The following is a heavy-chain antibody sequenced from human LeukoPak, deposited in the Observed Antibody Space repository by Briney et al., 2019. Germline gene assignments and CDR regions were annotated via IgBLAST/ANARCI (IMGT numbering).Heavy chain of an antibody. J-gene: IGHJ6*03. CDR3: ARDRYSSNSRYYYYYYIDV. CDR2: ISAYNGNT. Sequence: ASVKVSCKASGYTFTSYGISWVRQAPGQGLEWMGWISAYNGNTNYAQKLQGRVTMTTDTSTSTAYMELRSLRSDDTAVYYCARDRYSSNSRYYYYYYIDVWGKGTTVTVSS. V-gene: IGHV1-18*01. CDR1: GYTFTSYG. D-gene: IGHD6-13*01.